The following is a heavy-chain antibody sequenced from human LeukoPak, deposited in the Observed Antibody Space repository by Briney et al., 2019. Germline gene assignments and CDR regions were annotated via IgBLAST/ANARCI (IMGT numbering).Heavy chain of an antibody. CDR3: ARGYCSGCVFPNGFDI. CDR1: GGSVSSGTYY. Sequence: SETLSLTCTVSGGSVSSGTYYWSWIRQPPGKGLEWIAYMYYSGSTNYNPSLKSRVTISIDTPKNQFSLKLSSVTAADSAVYFCARGYCSGCVFPNGFDIWGQGTMVTVSS. D-gene: IGHD2-8*02. CDR2: MYYSGST. J-gene: IGHJ3*02. V-gene: IGHV4-61*01.